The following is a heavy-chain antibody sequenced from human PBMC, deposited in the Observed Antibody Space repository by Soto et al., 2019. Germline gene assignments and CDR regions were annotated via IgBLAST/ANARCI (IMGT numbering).Heavy chain of an antibody. J-gene: IGHJ4*02. CDR2: IKSKTDGGTT. Sequence: PGGSLRLSCAASGFTFSSYAMSWVRQAPGKGLEWVGRIKSKTDGGTTDYAAPVKGRFTISRDDSKNTLYLQMNSLKTEDTAVYYCTTEWKQWLVSDYWGQGTLVTVSS. D-gene: IGHD6-19*01. CDR1: GFTFSSYA. V-gene: IGHV3-15*01. CDR3: TTEWKQWLVSDY.